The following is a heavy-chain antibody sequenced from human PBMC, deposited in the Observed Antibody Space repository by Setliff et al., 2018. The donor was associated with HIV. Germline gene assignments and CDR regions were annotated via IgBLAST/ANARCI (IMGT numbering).Heavy chain of an antibody. CDR2: INHSGST. CDR3: ARELRYSASSNGEE. V-gene: IGHV4-34*01. D-gene: IGHD2-21*01. J-gene: IGHJ4*02. CDR1: GGSFSGYY. Sequence: PSETLSLTCAVYGGSFSGYYWSWIRQPPGKGLEWIGEINHSGSTNYNPSLKSRVTISLVTSKAQFSLKLDSVTAADTAVYYCARELRYSASSNGEEWGQGTLVT.